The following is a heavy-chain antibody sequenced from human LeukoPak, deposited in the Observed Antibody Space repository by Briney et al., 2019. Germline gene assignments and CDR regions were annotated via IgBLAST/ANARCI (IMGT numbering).Heavy chain of an antibody. CDR2: ISYSGST. V-gene: IGHV4-59*01. Sequence: SETLSLTCTVSGGSISSYYWSWIRQPPGKGLEWIGYISYSGSTNYNPSLKSRVTISLDTSKTKFFLKLSSVTAADTALYYCTRGDANWGQGTLVTVSS. CDR1: GGSISSYY. CDR3: TRGDAN. J-gene: IGHJ4*02.